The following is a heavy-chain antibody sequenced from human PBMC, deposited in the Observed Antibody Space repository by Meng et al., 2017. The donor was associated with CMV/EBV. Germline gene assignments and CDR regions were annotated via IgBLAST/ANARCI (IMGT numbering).Heavy chain of an antibody. V-gene: IGHV5-51*01. D-gene: IGHD5-24*01. J-gene: IGHJ4*02. CDR2: IYPGDSDT. CDR1: GYSFTSYW. CDR3: ARLIHFDGYPDY. Sequence: GSLRLSCKGSGYSFTSYWIGWVRQMPGKGLEWMGIIYPGDSDTRYSPSFQGQVTISADKSISTAYLQWSSLKASDTAMYYCARLIHFDGYPDYWGQGTLVTVSS.